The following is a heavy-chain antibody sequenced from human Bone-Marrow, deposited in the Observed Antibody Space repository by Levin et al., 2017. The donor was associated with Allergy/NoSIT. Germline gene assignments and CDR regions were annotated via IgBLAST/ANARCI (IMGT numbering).Heavy chain of an antibody. CDR1: SFSFPPFF. CDR3: ARDHENTDSALNF. CDR2: INPYNGNT. V-gene: IGHV1-18*01. J-gene: IGHJ4*02. D-gene: IGHD3-10*01. Sequence: ASVIVSFFVSSFSFPPFFLSWLRQAPGQGLEWMGWINPYNGNTKYAQSLQGRLTMTPSPSTTTAYMEQMNLRTDDTAIEYCARDHENTDSALNFWGQGTLVTVSS.